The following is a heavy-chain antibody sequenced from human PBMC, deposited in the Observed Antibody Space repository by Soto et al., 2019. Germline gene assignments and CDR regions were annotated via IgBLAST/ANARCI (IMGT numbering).Heavy chain of an antibody. J-gene: IGHJ4*02. CDR2: FDPEDGET. CDR3: ATGPQWLDNPNEYYFDY. CDR1: GYTLTELS. Sequence: GASVKVSCKVSGYTLTELSMHWVRQAPGKGLEWMGGFDPEDGETIYAQKFQGRVTMTEDTSTDTAYMELSSLRSEDTAVYYCATGPQWLDNPNEYYFDYWGQGTLVTVPQ. V-gene: IGHV1-24*01. D-gene: IGHD6-19*01.